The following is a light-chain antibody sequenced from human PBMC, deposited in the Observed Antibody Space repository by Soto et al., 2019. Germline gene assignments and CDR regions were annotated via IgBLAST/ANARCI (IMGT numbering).Light chain of an antibody. J-gene: IGLJ3*02. Sequence: QSALTQPPSASGSPGQSVTISCTGTSSDVGGYNYVSWYQQYPGRAPKLMIYEVTKRPSGVPDRFSGSKSGNTASLTVSGLQAEDEDEYYCSSYAASNNFYFVFGGGTKLTVL. CDR2: EVT. CDR3: SSYAASNNFYFV. V-gene: IGLV2-8*01. CDR1: SSDVGGYNY.